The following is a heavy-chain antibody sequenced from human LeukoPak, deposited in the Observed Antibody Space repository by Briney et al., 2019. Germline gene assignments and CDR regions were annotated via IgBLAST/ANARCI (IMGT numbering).Heavy chain of an antibody. Sequence: SETLSLTCTVSGGSISSGDYYWSWIRQPPGKGLEWIGYIYYSGSTYYNPSLKSRVTISVDTSKNRFSLKLSSVTAADTAVYYCARVRGNYYYGMDVWGQGTTVTVSS. CDR2: IYYSGST. J-gene: IGHJ6*02. V-gene: IGHV4-30-4*01. CDR3: ARVRGNYYYGMDV. CDR1: GGSISSGDYY.